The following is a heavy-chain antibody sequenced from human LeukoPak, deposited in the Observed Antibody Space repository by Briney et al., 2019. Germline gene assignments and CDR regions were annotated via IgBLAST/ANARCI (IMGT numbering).Heavy chain of an antibody. CDR2: ISSSSTK. Sequence: ASGYTFTSYAMHWVRQAPGKGLEWVSYISSSSTKYYADSVKGRFTISRDNAKNSLYLQMNNLRAEDTAVYYCAREDSGYDSLYYWGQGTLVTVSS. V-gene: IGHV3-48*04. J-gene: IGHJ4*02. D-gene: IGHD5-12*01. CDR1: GYTFTSYA. CDR3: AREDSGYDSLYY.